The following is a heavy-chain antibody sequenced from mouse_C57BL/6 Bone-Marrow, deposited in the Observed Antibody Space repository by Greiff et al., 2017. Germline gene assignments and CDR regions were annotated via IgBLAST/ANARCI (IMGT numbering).Heavy chain of an antibody. CDR1: GYAFTNYL. Sequence: QVQLQQSGAELVRPGTSVKVSCKASGYAFTNYLIEWVKQRPGQGLEWIGVINPGSGGTNYNEKFKGKATLTADKSSRTAYMQLSSLTSEDSAVYFCARGGITTVVATPYAMDDWGQGTSVTVSS. CDR3: ARGGITTVVATPYAMDD. D-gene: IGHD1-1*01. V-gene: IGHV1-54*01. J-gene: IGHJ4*01. CDR2: INPGSGGT.